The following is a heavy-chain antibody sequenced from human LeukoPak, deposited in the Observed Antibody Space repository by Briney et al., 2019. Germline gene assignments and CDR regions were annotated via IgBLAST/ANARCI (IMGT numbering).Heavy chain of an antibody. V-gene: IGHV3-23*01. CDR1: GFAFSSYA. J-gene: IGHJ4*02. Sequence: GGSLRLSCAASGFAFSSYAMSWVRQAPGKGLEWVSAISGSGGSTYYADSVKGRFTISRDNSKNTLYLQMNSLRAEDTAVYYCAKFKWGFGELYDYWGQGTLVTVSS. D-gene: IGHD3-10*01. CDR3: AKFKWGFGELYDY. CDR2: ISGSGGST.